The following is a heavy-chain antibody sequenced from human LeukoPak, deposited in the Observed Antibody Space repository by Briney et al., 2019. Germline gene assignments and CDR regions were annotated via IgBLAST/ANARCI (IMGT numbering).Heavy chain of an antibody. CDR2: ISSSSSYI. V-gene: IGHV3-21*01. CDR3: AKGNQVYERGYYDLGY. J-gene: IGHJ4*02. D-gene: IGHD3-22*01. CDR1: GFTFSSYA. Sequence: NSGGSLRLSCAASGFTFSSYAMNWVRQAPGKGLEWVSSISSSSSYIYYADSVKGRFTISRDNAKNSLYLQMNSLRAEDTAVYYCAKGNQVYERGYYDLGYWGQGTLVTVSS.